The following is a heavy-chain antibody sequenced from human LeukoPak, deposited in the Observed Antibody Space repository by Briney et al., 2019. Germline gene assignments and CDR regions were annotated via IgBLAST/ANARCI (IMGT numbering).Heavy chain of an antibody. D-gene: IGHD6-19*01. CDR3: ARDLRLAYYFDY. CDR1: GYTFTGYY. J-gene: IGHJ4*02. V-gene: IGHV1-2*06. Sequence: ASVKVSSKASGYTFTGYYMHWVRQAPGQGLEWMGRINPNSGGTNYAQKFQGRVTMTRDTSISTAYMELSRLRSDDTAVYYCARDLRLAYYFDYWGQGTLVTVSS. CDR2: INPNSGGT.